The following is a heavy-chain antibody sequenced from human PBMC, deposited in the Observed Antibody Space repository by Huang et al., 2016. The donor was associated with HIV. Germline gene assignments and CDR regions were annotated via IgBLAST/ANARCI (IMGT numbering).Heavy chain of an antibody. CDR1: GFTFSSDA. Sequence: EVQLLESGGGLVQPGGSLRLSCAASGFTFSSDAMSWVRQARGKGLEWCSVSRGGGGSTYYADSWKGRFTISRDNSKNTLYLQMNSLRAEDAAVYYCAKDPYSSSWFDHFDYWGQGTLVTVSS. D-gene: IGHD6-13*01. J-gene: IGHJ4*02. CDR3: AKDPYSSSWFDHFDY. CDR2: SRGGGGST. V-gene: IGHV3-23*01.